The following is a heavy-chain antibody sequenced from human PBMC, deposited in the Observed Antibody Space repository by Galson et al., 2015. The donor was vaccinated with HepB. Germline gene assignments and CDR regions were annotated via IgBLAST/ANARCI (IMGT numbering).Heavy chain of an antibody. Sequence: SLRLSCAASRFTFSSYGMHWVRQAPGKGLEWIAFIRYDGGNKYYADSVKGRFIISRDNSKNTLYLQINSPRPEDTAVYYCGAKRLGYCSGGSCLGPNYFDYWGQGTLVTVSS. CDR3: GAKRLGYCSGGSCLGPNYFDY. J-gene: IGHJ4*02. CDR2: IRYDGGNK. D-gene: IGHD2-15*01. CDR1: RFTFSSYG. V-gene: IGHV3-30*02.